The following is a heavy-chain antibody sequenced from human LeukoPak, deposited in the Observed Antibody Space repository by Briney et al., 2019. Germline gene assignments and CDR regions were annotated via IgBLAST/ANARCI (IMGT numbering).Heavy chain of an antibody. Sequence: SETLSLTCTVSGGSISSSSYYWGWIRQPPGKGLEWIGSIYYSGSTYYNPSLKSRVTISVDTSKNQFSLKLSSVTAADTAVYYCARHVIGSSWLLLLNWFDPWGQGTLVTVSS. CDR2: IYYSGST. J-gene: IGHJ5*02. CDR1: GGSISSSSYY. V-gene: IGHV4-39*01. D-gene: IGHD6-13*01. CDR3: ARHVIGSSWLLLLNWFDP.